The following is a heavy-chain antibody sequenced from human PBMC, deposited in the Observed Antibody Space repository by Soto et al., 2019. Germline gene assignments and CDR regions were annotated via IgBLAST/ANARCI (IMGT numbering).Heavy chain of an antibody. J-gene: IGHJ6*02. CDR3: ARGSGYHYCMDV. CDR1: GGTFSSYA. V-gene: IGHV1-69*06. Sequence: SVKVSCKASGGTFSSYAISWVRQAPGQGLEWMGGIIPIFGTANYAQKFQGRVTITADKSTSTDYMELSSLRSEDTAVYDCARGSGYHYCMDVWGQVPTGTVSS. CDR2: IIPIFGTA.